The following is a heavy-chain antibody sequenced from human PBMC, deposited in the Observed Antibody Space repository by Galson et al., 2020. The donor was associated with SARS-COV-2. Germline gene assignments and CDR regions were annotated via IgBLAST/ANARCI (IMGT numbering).Heavy chain of an antibody. J-gene: IGHJ5*02. V-gene: IGHV5-51*01. CDR2: IYPGDSDT. D-gene: IGHD3-22*01. CDR1: GYSFTSYW. CDR3: ARTSNYYDSSGYYWGWFDP. Sequence: KIGESLKISCKGSGYSFTSYWIGWVRQMPGKGLEWMGIIYPGDSDTRYSPSFQGQVTISADKSISTAYLQWSSLKASDTAMYYCARTSNYYDSSGYYWGWFDPWGQGTLVTVSS.